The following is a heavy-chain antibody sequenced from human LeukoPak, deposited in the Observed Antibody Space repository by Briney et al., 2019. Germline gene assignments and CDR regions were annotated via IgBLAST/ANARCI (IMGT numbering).Heavy chain of an antibody. CDR1: GYTFTGYY. D-gene: IGHD3-22*01. CDR2: INPNSGGT. CDR3: ARDGLALGVRSGSNYDSSGYYYSDFDY. V-gene: IGHV1-2*02. Sequence: ASVKVSCKASGYTFTGYYMHWVRQAPGQGLEWMGWINPNSGGTNYAQKFQGRVTMTRDTSISTAYMELSRLRSDDTAVYYCARDGLALGVRSGSNYDSSGYYYSDFDYWGQGTLVTVSS. J-gene: IGHJ4*02.